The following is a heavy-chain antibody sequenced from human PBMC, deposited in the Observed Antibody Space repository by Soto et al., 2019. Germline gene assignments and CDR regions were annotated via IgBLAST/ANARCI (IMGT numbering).Heavy chain of an antibody. V-gene: IGHV4-38-2*01. J-gene: IGHJ4*02. CDR1: GYSITNGYY. CDR3: ARVKLAGRGSFHD. CDR2: IYHSGNT. D-gene: IGHD3-3*02. Sequence: SETLSLTCAVSGYSITNGYYWGWIRQPPGKGLEWIGSIYHSGNTYYNPSLKSRVTLSIDTSKNQFSLKLRSVTAADTAMYYRARVKLAGRGSFHDWGQGTLVT.